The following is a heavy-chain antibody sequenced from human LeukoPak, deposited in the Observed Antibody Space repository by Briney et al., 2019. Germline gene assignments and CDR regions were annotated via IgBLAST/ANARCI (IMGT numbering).Heavy chain of an antibody. CDR1: GFTFSSYS. CDR2: VSSSSSCI. J-gene: IGHJ4*02. D-gene: IGHD4-23*01. CDR3: ARSTSDYYGGNPDFGY. V-gene: IGHV3-21*01. Sequence: GGSLRLSCAASGFTFSSYSMNWVRQAPGKGLEWVSSVSSSSSCIYYADSVKGRFTISRDNAKNSLYLQMNSLRAEDTAVYYCARSTSDYYGGNPDFGYWGQGTLVTVSS.